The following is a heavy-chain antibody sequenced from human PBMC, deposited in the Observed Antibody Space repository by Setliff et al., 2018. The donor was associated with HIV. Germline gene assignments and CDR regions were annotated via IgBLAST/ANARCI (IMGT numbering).Heavy chain of an antibody. CDR3: ARDWRSGYDLNFDY. V-gene: IGHV3-7*01. Sequence: PGGSLRLPCAASGLAFSGHQMSWVRQAPGKGLEWVAKIKQEGSEKYYVDSVKGRFTISRDNAKNSLYLQMNSLRAEDTAMYYCARDWRSGYDLNFDYWGQGTLVTVSS. CDR2: IKQEGSEK. CDR1: GLAFSGHQ. J-gene: IGHJ4*02. D-gene: IGHD5-12*01.